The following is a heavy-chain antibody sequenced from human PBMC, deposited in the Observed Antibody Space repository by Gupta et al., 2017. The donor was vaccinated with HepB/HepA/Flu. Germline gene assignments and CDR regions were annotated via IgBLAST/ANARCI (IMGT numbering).Heavy chain of an antibody. J-gene: IGHJ5*02. CDR2: IYYSGNT. CDR3: ARESTIAAPLT. Sequence: QLQLQESGPGLVKPSETLSLTCTVSGGSITRSNYYWGWIRQPPGKGLEWIGNIYYSGNTYYNPSLKSRVTISVDTSKNQFSLKLSSVTAADTAVYYCARESTIAAPLTWGQGTLVTVSS. CDR1: GGSITRSNYY. D-gene: IGHD6-13*01. V-gene: IGHV4-39*02.